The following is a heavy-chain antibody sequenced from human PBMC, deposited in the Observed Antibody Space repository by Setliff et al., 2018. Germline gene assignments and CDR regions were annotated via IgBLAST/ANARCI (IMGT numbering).Heavy chain of an antibody. CDR2: IKQDGSEK. CDR1: GFTFSSYE. CDR3: ARETLPYYFDY. V-gene: IGHV3-7*01. J-gene: IGHJ4*02. Sequence: PGGSLRLSCAASGFTFSSYEMNWVRQAPGKGLEWVSNIKQDGSEKYYVDSVKGRFTISRDNAKNSLYLQMSSLRAEDTAVYYCARETLPYYFDYWGQGTLVTVSS.